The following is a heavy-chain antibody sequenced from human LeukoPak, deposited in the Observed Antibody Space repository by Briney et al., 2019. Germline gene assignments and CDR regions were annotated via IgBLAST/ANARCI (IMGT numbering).Heavy chain of an antibody. D-gene: IGHD6-19*01. CDR3: ARDQSMAGLFDY. Sequence: ASVKVSCKASGYTFTSYDINWVRQAPGQGLEWMGWIGVYSGTTNYAQKLQGRVTMTTDTSTNTAYMELRSLRSDDTAVYYCARDQSMAGLFDYWGQGTLVTVSS. CDR1: GYTFTSYD. V-gene: IGHV1-18*01. CDR2: IGVYSGTT. J-gene: IGHJ4*02.